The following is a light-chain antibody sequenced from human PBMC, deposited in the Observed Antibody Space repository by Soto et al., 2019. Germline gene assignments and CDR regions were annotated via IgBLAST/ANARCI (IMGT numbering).Light chain of an antibody. Sequence: DIQMTQSPSTLSASVGDRVTITCRASQTISSWLAWYQQKTGKAPKVLMYKASNLESGVPSRFSCRGSGTEFTLTISSVQPDDFATYYCQQYHSYPLTFGQGTKVEIK. CDR2: KAS. CDR3: QQYHSYPLT. V-gene: IGKV1-5*03. J-gene: IGKJ1*01. CDR1: QTISSW.